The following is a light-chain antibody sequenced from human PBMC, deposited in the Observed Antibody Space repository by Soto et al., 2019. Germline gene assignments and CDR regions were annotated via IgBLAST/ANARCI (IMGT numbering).Light chain of an antibody. CDR2: KAS. CDR1: QTISSW. J-gene: IGKJ3*01. CDR3: QQYGSSPLFT. V-gene: IGKV1-5*03. Sequence: DIQMTKSPSTLSGSVGDRVTITCRASQTISSWLAWYQQKPGKAPKLLIYKASTLKSGVPSRFSGSGSGTEFTLTISSLQPDDFAVYYCQQYGSSPLFTFGPGTKVD.